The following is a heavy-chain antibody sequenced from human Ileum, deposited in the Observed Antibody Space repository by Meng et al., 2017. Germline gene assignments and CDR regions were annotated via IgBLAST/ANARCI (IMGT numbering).Heavy chain of an antibody. Sequence: QVQLQESGPGLVKASETLSLTCSVSGASMSVVSYWSWVRQSPGKGLEWIGQIDHLGIAYYKPSLKSRVTMSIDQSKSQFSLRLTSVSAADTAVYYCARHGGHYQDFWGQGTLVTVSS. CDR1: GASMSVVSY. J-gene: IGHJ4*02. CDR3: ARHGGHYQDF. D-gene: IGHD4-23*01. V-gene: IGHV4-4*02. CDR2: IDHLGIA.